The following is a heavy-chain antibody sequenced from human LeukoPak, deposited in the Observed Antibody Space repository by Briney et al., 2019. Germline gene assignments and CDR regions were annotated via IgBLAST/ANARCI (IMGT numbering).Heavy chain of an antibody. D-gene: IGHD3-22*01. CDR2: ISSSSSTI. V-gene: IGHV3-48*02. CDR3: ARDHPNYYDSSGL. J-gene: IGHJ4*02. CDR1: GFTFSSYS. Sequence: GGSLRLPCAASGFTFSSYSMNWVSQAPGKGLEWVSYISSSSSTIYYADSVKGRFTISRDNAKNSLYLQMNSLRDEDTAVYYCARDHPNYYDSSGLWGQGTLSPSPQ.